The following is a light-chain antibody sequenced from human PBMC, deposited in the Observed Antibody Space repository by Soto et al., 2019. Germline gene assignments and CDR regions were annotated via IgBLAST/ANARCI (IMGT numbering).Light chain of an antibody. CDR1: QSVSSSY. V-gene: IGKV3-20*01. CDR3: QQYGSSPV. CDR2: GAS. Sequence: EIVLTQSPGTLSLSPGERATLSCRASQSVSSSYLAWYQQKPGQAPRLLIYGASSRATGIPDRFSGSGSGTDFTLTISRLEPEDFAVYYCQQYGSSPVFGQGTRWISN. J-gene: IGKJ1*01.